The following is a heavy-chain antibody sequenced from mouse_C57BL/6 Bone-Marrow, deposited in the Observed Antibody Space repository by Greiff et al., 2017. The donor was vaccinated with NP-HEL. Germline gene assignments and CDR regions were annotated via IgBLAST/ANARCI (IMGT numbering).Heavy chain of an antibody. CDR2: IHPNSGST. CDR3: ARVWVYDYDPFAY. CDR1: GYTFTSYW. D-gene: IGHD2-4*01. Sequence: VQLQQPGAELVKPGASVKLSCKASGYTFTSYWMHWVKQRPGQGLEWIGMIHPNSGSTNYNEKFKSKATLTVDKSSSTANMQLSSLTSEDSAVYYCARVWVYDYDPFAYWGQGTLVTVSA. J-gene: IGHJ3*01. V-gene: IGHV1-64*01.